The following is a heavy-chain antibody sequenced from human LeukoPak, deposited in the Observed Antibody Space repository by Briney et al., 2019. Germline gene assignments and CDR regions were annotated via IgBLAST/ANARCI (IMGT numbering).Heavy chain of an antibody. V-gene: IGHV4-38-2*02. CDR3: ARQVTGTTERDYYFDY. Sequence: SETLSLTCTVSGYSISSGYYWGWIRQPPGKGLEWIGSIYHSGSTYYNPSPKSRVTISVDTSKNQFSLKLSSVTAADTAVYYCARQVTGTTERDYYFDYWGQGTLVTVSS. J-gene: IGHJ4*02. CDR1: GYSISSGYY. D-gene: IGHD1-20*01. CDR2: IYHSGST.